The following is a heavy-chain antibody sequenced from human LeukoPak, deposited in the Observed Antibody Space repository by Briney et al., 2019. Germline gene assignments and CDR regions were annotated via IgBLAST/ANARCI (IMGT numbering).Heavy chain of an antibody. D-gene: IGHD2-15*01. CDR2: ISASGSPT. J-gene: IGHJ6*02. CDR1: GFTFSSFA. Sequence: EGSLRLSCAASGFTFSSFAMTWVRQAPGKRLEWVSLISASGSPTYYADSVKGRFTISRDNSKNTLYLQMNSLRAEDTAVYYCAKWRPREPYCSGGSCYYYGMDVWGQGTTVTVSS. V-gene: IGHV3-23*01. CDR3: AKWRPREPYCSGGSCYYYGMDV.